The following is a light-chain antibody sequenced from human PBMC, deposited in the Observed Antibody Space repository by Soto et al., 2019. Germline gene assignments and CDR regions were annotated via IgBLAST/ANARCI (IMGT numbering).Light chain of an antibody. CDR2: GAS. Sequence: EIVRTQSPGTGSVSRGDRAAGSCRASQSVTSSYLAWYQQKPGQAPRLLIYGASSRATGIPDRFSGSGSGTDFTLTISRLEPADFAVYYCQQYGSRTFGQGTKVDIK. CDR1: QSVTSSY. V-gene: IGKV3-20*01. CDR3: QQYGSRT. J-gene: IGKJ1*01.